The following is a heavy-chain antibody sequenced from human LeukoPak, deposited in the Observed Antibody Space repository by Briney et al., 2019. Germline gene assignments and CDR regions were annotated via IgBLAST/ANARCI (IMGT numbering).Heavy chain of an antibody. Sequence: GASVKVSCKASGYTFTGYYMHWVRQAPGQGLEWMGWINPNSGGTNYAQKFQGRVTMTRDTSISTAYMELSRLRSDDTAVYYCARDRSGYDFWFDPWGQGTLVTVSS. J-gene: IGHJ5*02. CDR1: GYTFTGYY. CDR2: INPNSGGT. D-gene: IGHD5-12*01. CDR3: ARDRSGYDFWFDP. V-gene: IGHV1-2*02.